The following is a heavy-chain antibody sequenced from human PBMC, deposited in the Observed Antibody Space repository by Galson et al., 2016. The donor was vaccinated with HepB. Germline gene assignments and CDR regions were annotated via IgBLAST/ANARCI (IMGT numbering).Heavy chain of an antibody. CDR2: ISGYNGNT. J-gene: IGHJ6*02. D-gene: IGHD2-8*01. CDR1: GYTFTSYG. V-gene: IGHV1-18*01. Sequence: SVKVSCKASGYTFTSYGIRWVRLAPGQGLEWMGWISGYNGNTNYARKFQGRVTLTTNPSTSAAYMELRSLRSDDTAVYYCARDIVLMVFSADYYYYGMDVWGQGTTVTVSS. CDR3: ARDIVLMVFSADYYYYGMDV.